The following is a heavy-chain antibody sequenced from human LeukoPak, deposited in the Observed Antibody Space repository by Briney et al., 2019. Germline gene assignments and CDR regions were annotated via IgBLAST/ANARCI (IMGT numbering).Heavy chain of an antibody. J-gene: IGHJ4*02. CDR1: GYRFSDYT. V-gene: IGHV1-18*01. CDR2: ISRYNGDT. D-gene: IGHD1/OR15-1a*01. CDR3: ARAELEHFDY. Sequence: GASVKVSCKASGYRFSDYTITWVRQAPGRGLQWMGWISRYNGDTYYAQKLQDRVTMTTDTSRSTAYMELRSLKSDDTAVYYCARAELEHFDYWGQGTLVTVSS.